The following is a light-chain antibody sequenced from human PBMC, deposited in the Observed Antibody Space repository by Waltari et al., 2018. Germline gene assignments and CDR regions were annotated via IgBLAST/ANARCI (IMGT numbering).Light chain of an antibody. J-gene: IGLJ1*01. CDR2: EIS. CDR3: CSFAGYGIYV. Sequence: QSALTQPASVSGSPGQSITISCTAVNSNVDILHLVSLYQHHPGRNPSLLIYEISQRPSVISNRFSGSKSGNTASLTISGLQPEDEADYFCCSFAGYGIYVFGSGTQVSVL. V-gene: IGLV2-23*02. CDR1: NSNVDILHL.